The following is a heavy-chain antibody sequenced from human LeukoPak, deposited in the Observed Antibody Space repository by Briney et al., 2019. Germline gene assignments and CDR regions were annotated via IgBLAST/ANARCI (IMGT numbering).Heavy chain of an antibody. Sequence: GGSLRLSCAAFGFTFDDYGMSWVRQAPGKGLEWVSGINWNGGSTGYADSVKGRFTISRDNAKNSLYLQMNSLRVEDTALYYCARSSSSWSRGAFDIWGQGTMVTVSS. D-gene: IGHD6-13*01. J-gene: IGHJ3*02. CDR2: INWNGGST. CDR1: GFTFDDYG. CDR3: ARSSSSWSRGAFDI. V-gene: IGHV3-20*04.